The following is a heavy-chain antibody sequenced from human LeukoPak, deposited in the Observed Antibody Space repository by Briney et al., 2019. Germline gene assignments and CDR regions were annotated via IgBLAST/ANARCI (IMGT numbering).Heavy chain of an antibody. V-gene: IGHV4-59*01. Sequence: SETLSLTCTVSGGSISSYYWSWIRQPPGKGLEWIGYIYYSGSTNYNPSLKSRVTISVDTSKNQFSLKLSSVTAADTAVYYCARERGYDSSGYYFDYWGQGTLVTVSS. CDR1: GGSISSYY. CDR2: IYYSGST. J-gene: IGHJ4*02. CDR3: ARERGYDSSGYYFDY. D-gene: IGHD3-22*01.